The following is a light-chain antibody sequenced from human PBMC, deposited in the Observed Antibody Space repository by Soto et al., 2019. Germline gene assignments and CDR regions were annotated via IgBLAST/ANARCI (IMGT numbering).Light chain of an antibody. J-gene: IGKJ4*01. V-gene: IGKV1-9*01. CDR1: QGITSY. CDR3: QQLYGYPLT. CDR2: AAS. Sequence: IQVTQSPSSLSASVGDRVTITCRASQGITSYLAWYQQKPGKAPKLLIYAASALQTGVSSRFSGSGYGTDFALTMSNLQPEDFATYVCQQLYGYPLTFGGGTTVEF.